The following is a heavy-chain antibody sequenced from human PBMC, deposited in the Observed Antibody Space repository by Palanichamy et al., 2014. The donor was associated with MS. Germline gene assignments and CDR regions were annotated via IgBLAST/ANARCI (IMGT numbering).Heavy chain of an antibody. V-gene: IGHV3-7*01. CDR1: GFTFSSSW. J-gene: IGHJ6*02. Sequence: EVQLVESGGGLVLPGGSLRLSCAASGFTFSSSWMNWVRQPPGKGLEWVANIKQDGSEKFYVDSVRGRFTISRDNAKNSLFLQMNSLRAEDTAVYFCARDWGMDVWGQGTTVTVSS. CDR2: IKQDGSEK. CDR3: ARDWGMDV.